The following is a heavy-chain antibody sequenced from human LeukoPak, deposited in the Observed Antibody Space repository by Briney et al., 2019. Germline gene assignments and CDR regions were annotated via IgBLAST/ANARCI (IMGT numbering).Heavy chain of an antibody. CDR2: INPNSGGT. J-gene: IGHJ4*02. Sequence: ASVKVSCKASGYTFTGYYMHWVRQAPGQGLEWMGWINPNSGGTNYAQKFQGWVTMTRDTSISTAYMELSRLRSDDTAVYYCARGLTTVTTSLDYWGQGTLVTVSS. CDR1: GYTFTGYY. D-gene: IGHD4-17*01. V-gene: IGHV1-2*04. CDR3: ARGLTTVTTSLDY.